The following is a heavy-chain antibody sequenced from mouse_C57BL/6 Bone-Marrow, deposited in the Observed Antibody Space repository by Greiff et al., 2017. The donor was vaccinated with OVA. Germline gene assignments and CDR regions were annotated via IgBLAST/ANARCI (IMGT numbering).Heavy chain of an antibody. Sequence: EVQLQQSGGGLVKPGGSLKLSCAASGFTFSDYGMHWVRQAPEKGLEWVAYISSGSSTIYYADTVKGRFTISRDNAKNTLFLQMTSLRSEDTAMYYCAGTTVVAKALDYWGQGTSVTVSS. J-gene: IGHJ4*01. CDR3: AGTTVVAKALDY. V-gene: IGHV5-17*01. D-gene: IGHD1-1*01. CDR1: GFTFSDYG. CDR2: ISSGSSTI.